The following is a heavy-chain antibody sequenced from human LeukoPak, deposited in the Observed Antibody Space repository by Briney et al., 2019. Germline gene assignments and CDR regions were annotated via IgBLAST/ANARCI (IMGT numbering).Heavy chain of an antibody. CDR3: ARDPYYYGSGSYYGA. CDR2: IYTSGST. CDR1: GGSISSYY. V-gene: IGHV4-4*07. Sequence: SETLSLTCTVSGGSISSYYWSWIRQPAGKGLEWIGRIYTSGSTNYNPSHKSRVTMSVDTSKNQFSLKLSSVTAADTAVYYCARDPYYYGSGSYYGAWGQGTLVTVSS. D-gene: IGHD3-10*01. J-gene: IGHJ5*02.